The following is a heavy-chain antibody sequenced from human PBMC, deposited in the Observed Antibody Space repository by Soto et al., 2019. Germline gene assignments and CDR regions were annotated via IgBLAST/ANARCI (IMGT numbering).Heavy chain of an antibody. CDR2: INGDGSIT. V-gene: IGHV3-74*01. CDR1: GFTLRNYY. CDR3: ARGGVPAALDI. J-gene: IGHJ3*02. D-gene: IGHD3-10*01. Sequence: EVQLVESGGALVQPGGSLRLSCAVSGFTLRNYYMHWATHAPGKGLVWVSHINGDGSITDYADSVKGRFTISRDNAKNTLYLQMNSLRVEDTAVYYCARGGVPAALDIWGEGTMVPVSA.